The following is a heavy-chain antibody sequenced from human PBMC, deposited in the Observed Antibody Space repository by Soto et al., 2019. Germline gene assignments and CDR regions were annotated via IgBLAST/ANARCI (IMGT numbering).Heavy chain of an antibody. CDR3: ARHVPAAGYYYGMDV. Sequence: QVQLVQSGAEVKKPGSSVKVSCKASGGTFSSYAISWVRQAPGQGLEWMGGFIPIFGTANYAQKFQSRVTISADESTSTAYMELSSLRAEDTAVYYCARHVPAAGYYYGMDVWGQGTTVTVAS. CDR2: FIPIFGTA. CDR1: GGTFSSYA. V-gene: IGHV1-69*12. D-gene: IGHD2-2*01. J-gene: IGHJ6*02.